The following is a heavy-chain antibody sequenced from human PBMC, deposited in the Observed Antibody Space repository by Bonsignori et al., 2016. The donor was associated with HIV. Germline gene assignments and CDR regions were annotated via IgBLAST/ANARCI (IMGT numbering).Heavy chain of an antibody. V-gene: IGHV4-39*07. D-gene: IGHD3-16*01. CDR2: IYYSGST. CDR3: ARDSLYDYGTPSYFDY. J-gene: IGHJ4*02. Sequence: WIRQPPGKGLEWIGSIYYSGSTYYNPSLKSRVTISVDTSKNQFSLKLSSVTAADTAVYYCARDSLYDYGTPSYFDYWGQGTQVTVSS.